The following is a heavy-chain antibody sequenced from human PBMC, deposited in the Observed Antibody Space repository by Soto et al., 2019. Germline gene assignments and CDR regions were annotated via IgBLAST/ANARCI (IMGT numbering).Heavy chain of an antibody. Sequence: QVQLQESGPGLVKPSQTLSLTCTVSGGSISSGGYYWSWIRQHPGKGLEWIGYIYYSGSTYYNPSLKSRVTISVETSKNQFSLKLSSVTAADTAVYYCAREATLPPGYFDLWGRGTLVTVSS. J-gene: IGHJ2*01. CDR2: IYYSGST. D-gene: IGHD2-2*01. CDR3: AREATLPPGYFDL. V-gene: IGHV4-31*03. CDR1: GGSISSGGYY.